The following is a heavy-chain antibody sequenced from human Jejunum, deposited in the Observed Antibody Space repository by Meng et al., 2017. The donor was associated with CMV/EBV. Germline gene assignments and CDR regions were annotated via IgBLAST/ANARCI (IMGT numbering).Heavy chain of an antibody. Sequence: SGFTVRSNYMSWVRQAPGKGREWVSVIYAGGGTYYVDSVKGRFTISRDNSKNTLFLQMNSLRAEDTAIYYCARRYYYDSSGYYLDYWGQGTLVTVSS. V-gene: IGHV3-66*02. J-gene: IGHJ4*02. CDR1: GFTVRSNY. CDR2: IYAGGGT. CDR3: ARRYYYDSSGYYLDY. D-gene: IGHD3-22*01.